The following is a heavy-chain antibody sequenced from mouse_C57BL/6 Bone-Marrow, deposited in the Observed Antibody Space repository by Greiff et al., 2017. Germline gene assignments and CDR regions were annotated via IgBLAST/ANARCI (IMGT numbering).Heavy chain of an antibody. CDR1: GFTFSSYG. CDR3: ASRGCAY. Sequence: EVMLVESGGDLVKPGGSLKLSCAASGFTFSSYGMSWVRQTPDKRLEWVATISSGGSYTYYPDSVKGRFTISRDNAKNTLYLQMSRLKSEDTAMYYCASRGCAYWGQGTLVTVSA. V-gene: IGHV5-6*02. J-gene: IGHJ3*01. CDR2: ISSGGSYT.